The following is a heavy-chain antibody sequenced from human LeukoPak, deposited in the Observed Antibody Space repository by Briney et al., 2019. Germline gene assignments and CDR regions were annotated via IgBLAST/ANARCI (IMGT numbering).Heavy chain of an antibody. CDR2: VSSDGGIK. CDR3: ARDSETTPIHVLGY. J-gene: IGHJ4*02. D-gene: IGHD2-15*01. CDR1: GFTFTNYV. Sequence: GGSLRLSCVVSGFTFTNYVVHWVRQAPGKGLEWVTLVSSDGGIKYYADSVKGRFSVSRDISKNTLYLQMNSLRVDDTAVYYCARDSETTPIHVLGYWGQGALVTVSS. V-gene: IGHV3-30-3*01.